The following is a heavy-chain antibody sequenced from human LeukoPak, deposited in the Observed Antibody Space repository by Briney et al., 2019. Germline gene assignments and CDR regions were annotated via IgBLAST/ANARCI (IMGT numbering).Heavy chain of an antibody. V-gene: IGHV1-69*05. J-gene: IGHJ3*02. Sequence: ASVKVSCKASGGTFSSYAISWVRQAPGQGLEWMGGIIPIFGTANYAQKFQGRVTITTDESTSTAYMELSSLRSEDTAVYYCVAISTMIDNYAFDIWGQGTMVTVSS. CDR3: VAISTMIDNYAFDI. CDR2: IIPIFGTA. D-gene: IGHD3-22*01. CDR1: GGTFSSYA.